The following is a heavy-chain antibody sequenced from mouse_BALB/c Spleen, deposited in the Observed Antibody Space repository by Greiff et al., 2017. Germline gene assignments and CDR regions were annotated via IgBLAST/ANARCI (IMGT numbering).Heavy chain of an antibody. V-gene: IGHV5-4*02. Sequence: VQLKESGGGLVKPGGSLKLSCAASGFTFSDYYMYWVRQTPEKRLEWVAPISDGGSYTYYPDSVKGRFTISRDNAKNNLYLQMSSLKSEDTAMYYCARGGYNYYAMDYWGQGTSVTVSS. CDR1: GFTFSDYY. CDR2: ISDGGSYT. CDR3: ARGGYNYYAMDY. J-gene: IGHJ4*01.